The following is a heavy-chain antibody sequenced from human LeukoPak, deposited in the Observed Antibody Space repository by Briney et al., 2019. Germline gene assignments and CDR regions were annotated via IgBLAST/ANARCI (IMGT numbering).Heavy chain of an antibody. D-gene: IGHD6-19*01. V-gene: IGHV4-34*01. CDR2: INHSGST. CDR3: ASGGSPGQWLVHDY. J-gene: IGHJ4*02. Sequence: SETLSLTCAVYGGSFSGYYWSWIRQPPGKGLERIGEINHSGSTNYNPSLKSRVTISVDTSKNQFSLKLSSVTAADTAVYYCASGGSPGQWLVHDYWGQGTLVTVSS. CDR1: GGSFSGYY.